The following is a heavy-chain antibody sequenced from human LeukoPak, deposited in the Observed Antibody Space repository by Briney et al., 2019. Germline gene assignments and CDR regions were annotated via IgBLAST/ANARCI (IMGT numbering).Heavy chain of an antibody. CDR3: ARIGYTSSCFDY. J-gene: IGHJ4*02. V-gene: IGHV3-7*01. Sequence: GGSLRLSCAASGFTLSSYWMSWVRQAPGKGLEWVANIKRDGSDKYYVGSVEGRFTISRDNANNSVYLQMNSLRAEDTAFYYCARIGYTSSCFDYWGQGTLVAVSS. D-gene: IGHD6-13*01. CDR1: GFTLSSYW. CDR2: IKRDGSDK.